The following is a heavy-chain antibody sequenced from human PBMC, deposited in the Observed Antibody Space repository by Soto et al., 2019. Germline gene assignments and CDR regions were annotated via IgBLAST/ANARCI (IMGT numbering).Heavy chain of an antibody. J-gene: IGHJ3*02. D-gene: IGHD3-22*01. V-gene: IGHV3-7*01. CDR1: AFTLSSYW. Sequence: EVQLVESGGGLVQPGGSLRLSCEASAFTLSSYWMSWVSQAPGKGLEWVANIKPDGSEKYYVDSVKGRFTISRDNTKNSLYLQMSTLRPEDTAIYYCARDYEFGFDIWGQGTLVTVSS. CDR2: IKPDGSEK. CDR3: ARDYEFGFDI.